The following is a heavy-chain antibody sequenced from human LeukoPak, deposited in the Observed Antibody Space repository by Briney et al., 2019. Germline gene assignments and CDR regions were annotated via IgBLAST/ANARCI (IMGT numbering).Heavy chain of an antibody. J-gene: IGHJ3*02. CDR3: ARGTVDMCHDAFDI. CDR1: GGSISSYY. CDR2: IYYSGST. D-gene: IGHD5-12*01. Sequence: PSETLSLTCTVSGGSISSYYWSWIRQPPGKGLEWIGYIYYSGSTNYNPSLKSRVTISVDTSKNQFSLKLSSVTAADTAVYYCARGTVDMCHDAFDIWGQGTMVTVSS. V-gene: IGHV4-59*01.